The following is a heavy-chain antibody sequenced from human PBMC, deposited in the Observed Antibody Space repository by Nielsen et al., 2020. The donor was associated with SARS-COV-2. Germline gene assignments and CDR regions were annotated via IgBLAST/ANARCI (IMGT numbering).Heavy chain of an antibody. V-gene: IGHV3-23*01. CDR2: ISGSGGST. D-gene: IGHD1-26*01. Sequence: GESLKISCAASGFTFSSYGMHWVRQAPGKGLEWVSAISGSGGSTYYADSVKGRFTISRDNSKNTLYLQMNSLRAEDTAVYYCAKDIAGGVYWGQGTLVTVS. CDR3: AKDIAGGVY. CDR1: GFTFSSYG. J-gene: IGHJ4*02.